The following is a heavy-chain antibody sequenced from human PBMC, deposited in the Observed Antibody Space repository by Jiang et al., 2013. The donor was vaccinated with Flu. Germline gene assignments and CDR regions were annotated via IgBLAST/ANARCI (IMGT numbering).Heavy chain of an antibody. CDR1: FSRLPG. J-gene: IGHJ4*02. Sequence: FSRLPGLHWVRQVPGKGLVWVSRMNSDDSSITYVDSVKGRFTISRDNAKNTLYLQMNSLRAEDTAVYYCARSHGEQLGGAFDYWGQGTLVTVSS. CDR2: MNSDDSSI. D-gene: IGHD6-6*01. V-gene: IGHV3-74*01. CDR3: ARSHGEQLGGAFDY.